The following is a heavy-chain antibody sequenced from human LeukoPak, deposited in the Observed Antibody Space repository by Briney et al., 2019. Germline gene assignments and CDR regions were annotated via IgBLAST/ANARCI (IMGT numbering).Heavy chain of an antibody. J-gene: IGHJ6*02. Sequence: SETLSLTCAVYSGSISGYYWSWIRQSPGSGLEWIGQIDYSGSTIYNPSLKSRVTISVDTSKNQFSLKLNSVTAADTAVYFCALDISNYYFRGMNVWGQGTTVTVSS. CDR3: ALDISNYYFRGMNV. CDR2: IDYSGST. V-gene: IGHV4-34*01. CDR1: SGSISGYY. D-gene: IGHD3-9*01.